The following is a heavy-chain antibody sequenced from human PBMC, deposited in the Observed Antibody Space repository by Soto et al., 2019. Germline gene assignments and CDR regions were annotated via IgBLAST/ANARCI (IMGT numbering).Heavy chain of an antibody. D-gene: IGHD3-3*01. CDR3: ARVGVAGVPLDY. J-gene: IGHJ4*02. Sequence: QVQLQESGPGLVKPSETLSLTCTISGGSIGSYYWSWIRQSPGKGLEWIGYVNYSGSSKYNPSLKSRVTISVDTSQNHFSLKLNSVTAADTAVYYCARVGVAGVPLDYWGRGTLVTVSS. V-gene: IGHV4-59*01. CDR2: VNYSGSS. CDR1: GGSIGSYY.